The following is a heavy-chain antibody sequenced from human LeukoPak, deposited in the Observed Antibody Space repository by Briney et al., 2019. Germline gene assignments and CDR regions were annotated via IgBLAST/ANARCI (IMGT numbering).Heavy chain of an antibody. J-gene: IGHJ4*02. D-gene: IGHD1-7*01. CDR1: GFTFSSYS. V-gene: IGHV3-48*01. CDR3: ARDSLTGTTRGDY. Sequence: GGSLRLSCAASGFTFSSYSMNWVRQAPGKGLEWVSYISSSSSTIYYADPVKGRFTISRDNAKNSLYLQMNSLRAEDTAVYYCARDSLTGTTRGDYWGQGTLVTVSS. CDR2: ISSSSSTI.